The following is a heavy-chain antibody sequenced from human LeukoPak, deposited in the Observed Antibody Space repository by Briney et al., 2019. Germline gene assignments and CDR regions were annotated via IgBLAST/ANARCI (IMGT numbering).Heavy chain of an antibody. J-gene: IGHJ4*02. Sequence: GGSLRLSCAASGFTFSSYAMNWVRQAPGKGLAWVSSISGSGGSTYYADSVKGRFTISRDNSKNTLYPQMNSLRAEDTAIYYCAKEYYYGSGSHSGFVYWGQGTLVTVSS. CDR1: GFTFSSYA. V-gene: IGHV3-23*01. CDR2: ISGSGGST. D-gene: IGHD3-10*01. CDR3: AKEYYYGSGSHSGFVY.